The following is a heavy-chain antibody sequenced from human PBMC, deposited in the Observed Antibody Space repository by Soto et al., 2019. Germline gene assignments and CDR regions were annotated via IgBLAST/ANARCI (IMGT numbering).Heavy chain of an antibody. CDR1: GGSISSYY. V-gene: IGHV4-59*08. Sequence: SETLSLTCTVSGGSISSYYWSWIRQPPGKGLEWIGYIYYSGSTNYNPSLKSRVTISVDTSKNQFSLKLSSVTAADTAVYYCARHSSDYDYIWGSYRLDFQHWGQGTLVTVSS. CDR2: IYYSGST. CDR3: ARHSSDYDYIWGSYRLDFQH. J-gene: IGHJ1*01. D-gene: IGHD3-16*02.